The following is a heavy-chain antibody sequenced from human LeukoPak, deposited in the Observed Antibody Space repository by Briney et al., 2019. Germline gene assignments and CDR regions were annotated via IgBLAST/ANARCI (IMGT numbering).Heavy chain of an antibody. D-gene: IGHD2-2*01. V-gene: IGHV4-61*02. CDR1: GGSISSGSYY. CDR3: ARDADIVVVPAAMSDYYYYYYMDV. J-gene: IGHJ6*03. CDR2: IYTSGST. Sequence: SQTLSLTCTVSGGSISSGSYYWSWIRQPAGKGLEWIGRIYTSGSTNYNPSLKSRVTISVDTSKHQFPLKLSSVTAADTAVYYCARDADIVVVPAAMSDYYYYYYMDVWGKGTTVTVSS.